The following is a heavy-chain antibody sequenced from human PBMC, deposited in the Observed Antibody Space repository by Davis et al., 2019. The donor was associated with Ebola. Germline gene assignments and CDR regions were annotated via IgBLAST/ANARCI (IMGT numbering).Heavy chain of an antibody. CDR3: AKKEAYCGGDCYGYFDS. CDR2: LGLSADT. V-gene: IGHV3-23*01. J-gene: IGHJ4*02. CDR1: GFVFSSYV. Sequence: GGSLRLSCAASGFVFSSYVMSWVRRAPGKGLEWVSTLGLSADTYYADSVKGRFTISRDNSKNTLYLQMNSLRAEDTALYYCAKKEAYCGGDCYGYFDSWGQGTLVTVSS. D-gene: IGHD2-21*02.